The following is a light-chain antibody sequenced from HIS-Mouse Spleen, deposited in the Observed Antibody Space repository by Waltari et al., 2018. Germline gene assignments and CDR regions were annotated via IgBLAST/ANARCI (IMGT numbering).Light chain of an antibody. J-gene: IGLJ2*01. CDR2: EGS. Sequence: QSALTQPASVSGSPGQSITISCTGTSSDVGSYNLVSWYQQHPGKAPKLMIYEGSKRPSGVSNRLPGSKSDNTASLTISGLQAEDEADYYCCSYAGSSTLVFGGGTKLTVL. CDR3: CSYAGSSTLV. CDR1: SSDVGSYNL. V-gene: IGLV2-23*01.